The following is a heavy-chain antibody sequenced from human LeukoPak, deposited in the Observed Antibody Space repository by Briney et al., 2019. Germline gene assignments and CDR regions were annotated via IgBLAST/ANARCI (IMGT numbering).Heavy chain of an antibody. CDR1: GYTFISYG. J-gene: IGHJ3*02. CDR3: ARGLTLGYYDYVWGSYRSDAFDI. V-gene: IGHV1-18*01. Sequence: ASVKVSCKASGYTFISYGITWVRQAPGQGLEWMGWISAYKGNTNYAQKLQGRVTMTTDTSTSTAYMELRSLRSDDTDVYYCARGLTLGYYDYVWGSYRSDAFDIWGQGTMVTVSS. CDR2: ISAYKGNT. D-gene: IGHD3-16*02.